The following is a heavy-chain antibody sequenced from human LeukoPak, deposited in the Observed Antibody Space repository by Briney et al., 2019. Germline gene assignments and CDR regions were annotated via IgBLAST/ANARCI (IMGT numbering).Heavy chain of an antibody. J-gene: IGHJ4*02. V-gene: IGHV4-59*08. CDR3: ARSDYQLPDRYFDY. CDR2: IYYSGST. Sequence: SETLSLTCTVSGGSISSYYWSWIRQPPGKGLEWIGYIYYSGSTNYNPSLKSRVTISVDTSKNQFSLKLSSVTAADTAMYYCARSDYQLPDRYFDYWGQGTLVTVSS. D-gene: IGHD2-2*01. CDR1: GGSISSYY.